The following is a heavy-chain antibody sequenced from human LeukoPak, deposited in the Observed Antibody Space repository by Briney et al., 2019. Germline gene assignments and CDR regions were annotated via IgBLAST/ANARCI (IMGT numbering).Heavy chain of an antibody. V-gene: IGHV4-34*01. D-gene: IGHD3-22*01. CDR1: GGSFSGYY. Sequence: SETLSLTCAVYGGSFSGYYWSWIRQPSGKGLEWIGEINHSGSTNYNPSLKSRVTISVDTSKNQFSLKLSSVTAADTAVYYCARLPYYYDSSGYYYFSFDYWGQGTLVTVSS. J-gene: IGHJ4*02. CDR2: INHSGST. CDR3: ARLPYYYDSSGYYYFSFDY.